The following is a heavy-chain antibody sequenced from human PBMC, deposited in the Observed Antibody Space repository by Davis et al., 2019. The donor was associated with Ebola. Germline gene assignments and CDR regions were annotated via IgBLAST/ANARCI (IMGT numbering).Heavy chain of an antibody. CDR3: VRGRQELPY. J-gene: IGHJ4*02. V-gene: IGHV4-59*01. Sequence: PGGSLRLSCTVSGGSISSYYWSWIRQPPGKGLEWIGYIYYSGSTNYNPSLKSRVTISVDTSKNQFSLNLSSVTAADTAVYYCVRGRQELPYWGQGTLVTVSS. CDR1: GGSISSYY. D-gene: IGHD1-7*01. CDR2: IYYSGST.